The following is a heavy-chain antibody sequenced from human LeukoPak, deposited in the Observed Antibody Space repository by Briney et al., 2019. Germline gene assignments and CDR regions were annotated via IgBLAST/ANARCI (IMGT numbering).Heavy chain of an antibody. CDR1: GFTFDDYA. D-gene: IGHD6-13*01. V-gene: IGHV3-9*01. CDR3: AKGAAALTNYYYGMDV. CDR2: ISWNSGSI. Sequence: GGSLRLSCAASGFTFDDYAMHWVRQAPGKGLEWVSGISWNSGSIGYADSVKGRFTISRDNAKNSLYLQMNSLRAEDTALYYCAKGAAALTNYYYGMDVWGQGTTVTVSS. J-gene: IGHJ6*02.